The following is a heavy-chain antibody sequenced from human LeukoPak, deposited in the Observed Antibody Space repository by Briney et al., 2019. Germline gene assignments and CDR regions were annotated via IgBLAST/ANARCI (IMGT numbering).Heavy chain of an antibody. CDR2: IIPIFGTA. D-gene: IGHD2-21*02. Sequence: ASVKVSCKASGGTFSSYAISWVRQAPGQGLEWMGGIIPIFGTANYAQKFQGRVTITADEPTSTAYMELSSLRSEDTAVYYCARAGVLVVTANAFDIWGQGTMVTVSS. J-gene: IGHJ3*02. CDR1: GGTFSSYA. CDR3: ARAGVLVVTANAFDI. V-gene: IGHV1-69*13.